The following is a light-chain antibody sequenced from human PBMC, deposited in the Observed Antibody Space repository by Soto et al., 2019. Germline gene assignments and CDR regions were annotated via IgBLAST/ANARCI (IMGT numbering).Light chain of an antibody. J-gene: IGKJ4*01. CDR3: QQLESYPST. V-gene: IGKV1-9*01. CDR2: AAS. CDR1: QGISSY. Sequence: DIQLTQSPSFLSASVGDRVTITCRASQGISSYLAWYQQKPGKAPKLLIYAASTLQSGVPSRFSGSGSGTEFTLTISSLQPEDFATYYCQQLESYPSTFGGGTKVDIK.